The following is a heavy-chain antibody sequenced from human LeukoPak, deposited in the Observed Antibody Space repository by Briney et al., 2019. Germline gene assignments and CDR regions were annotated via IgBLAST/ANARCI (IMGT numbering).Heavy chain of an antibody. CDR2: INPNSGGT. D-gene: IGHD3-10*01. CDR3: ARVGRYYGSGSSRHHGSYYYGMDV. Sequence: ASVKVSCKASGYTFTGYYMHWVRQAPGQGLEWMGWINPNSGGTNYAQKFQGRVTMTRDTSISTAYMELSRLRSDDTAVYYCARVGRYYGSGSSRHHGSYYYGMDVWGQGTTVTVSS. J-gene: IGHJ6*02. V-gene: IGHV1-2*02. CDR1: GYTFTGYY.